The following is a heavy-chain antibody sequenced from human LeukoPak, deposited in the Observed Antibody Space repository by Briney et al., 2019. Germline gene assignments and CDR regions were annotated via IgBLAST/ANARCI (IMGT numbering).Heavy chain of an antibody. J-gene: IGHJ4*02. CDR3: AREDYYDSSGYYFDY. Sequence: PGGSLRLSCAASGFSFSSYSMNWVRQAPGKGLEWVSSISSSSSYIYYADSVKGRFTISIDNAKNSLYLQMNSLRAEDTAVYYCAREDYYDSSGYYFDYWGQGTLVTVSS. V-gene: IGHV3-21*01. D-gene: IGHD3-22*01. CDR1: GFSFSSYS. CDR2: ISSSSSYI.